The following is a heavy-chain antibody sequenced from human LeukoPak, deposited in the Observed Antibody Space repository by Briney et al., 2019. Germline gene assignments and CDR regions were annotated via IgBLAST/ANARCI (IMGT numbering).Heavy chain of an antibody. V-gene: IGHV1-8*01. Sequence: ASVKVACKAYGYTFTSYDINWVRQATGQGLEWMGWMNPNSGNTGYAQKFQGRVTMTRNTSISTAYMELSSLRSEDTAVHYCARQSGYALPFDYWGQGTLVTVSS. CDR3: ARQSGYALPFDY. CDR2: MNPNSGNT. J-gene: IGHJ4*02. CDR1: GYTFTSYD. D-gene: IGHD5-12*01.